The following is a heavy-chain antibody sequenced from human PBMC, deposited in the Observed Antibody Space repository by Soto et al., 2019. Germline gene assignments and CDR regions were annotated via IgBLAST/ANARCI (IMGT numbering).Heavy chain of an antibody. V-gene: IGHV3-23*01. Sequence: GGSLRLSCVASEFTFSTYAMSWVRQAPGKGLEWVSGISGSGGSTDYAGSVKGRFTVSRDNSKNTLYLQMNSLGGEDTAVYYCAKTPFSSSWYYFDYWGLGTLVTVSS. D-gene: IGHD6-13*01. J-gene: IGHJ4*02. CDR1: EFTFSTYA. CDR2: ISGSGGST. CDR3: AKTPFSSSWYYFDY.